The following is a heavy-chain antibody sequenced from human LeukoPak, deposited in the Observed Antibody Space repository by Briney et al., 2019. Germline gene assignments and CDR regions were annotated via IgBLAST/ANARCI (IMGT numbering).Heavy chain of an antibody. D-gene: IGHD1-20*01. Sequence: ASVKVSCKASGGTFSNSGFPWVRQAPGQGLEWMGGIIPMVGITYYAQKFQGRVTITTDESTSTAYVEVSSLSSEDTAVYYCASGLSGTLRHMDVWGKGTMVTVSS. J-gene: IGHJ6*03. CDR1: GGTFSNSG. CDR2: IIPMVGIT. V-gene: IGHV1-69*05. CDR3: ASGLSGTLRHMDV.